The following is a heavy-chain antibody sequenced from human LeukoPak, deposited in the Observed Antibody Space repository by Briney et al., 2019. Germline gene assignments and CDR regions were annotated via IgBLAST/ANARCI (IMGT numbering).Heavy chain of an antibody. V-gene: IGHV3-23*01. J-gene: IGHJ4*02. CDR3: AKRGVVIRAVLVVGFHKEAYYFDS. Sequence: GGSLRPSCVVSGITLSNYGMSWVRQAPGKGLEWVAGISDRGGSTNYADSVKGRFTISRDNPKNTLYLQMNGLRSEDTAVYFCAKRGVVIRAVLVVGFHKEAYYFDSWGQGALVTVSS. CDR1: GITLSNYG. CDR2: ISDRGGST. D-gene: IGHD2-15*01.